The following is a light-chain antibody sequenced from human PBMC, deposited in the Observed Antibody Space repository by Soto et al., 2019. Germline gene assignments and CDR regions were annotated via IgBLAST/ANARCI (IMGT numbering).Light chain of an antibody. J-gene: IGLJ3*02. V-gene: IGLV1-36*01. CDR3: AAWDDSLNSWV. CDR1: SSNIGNNA. Sequence: QSVVTQPPSESEAPRQRVTISCSGSSSNIGNNAVNWYQQLPGKAPKLLIYYDDLLPSGVSDRFSGSKSGTSASLAISGLQSEDEAHYYCAAWDDSLNSWVFGGGTKLTVL. CDR2: YDD.